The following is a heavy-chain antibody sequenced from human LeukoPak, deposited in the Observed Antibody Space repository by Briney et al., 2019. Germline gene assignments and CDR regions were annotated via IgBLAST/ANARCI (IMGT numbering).Heavy chain of an antibody. CDR2: IYTSGST. Sequence: SETLSLTCTVSGGPISSYYWSWIRQPAGKGLEWIGRIYTSGSTNYNPSLKSRVTMSVDTSKNQFSLKLSSVTAADTAVYYCARDSGYSSSWYDNWFDPWGQGTLVTVSS. J-gene: IGHJ5*02. CDR1: GGPISSYY. V-gene: IGHV4-4*07. D-gene: IGHD6-13*01. CDR3: ARDSGYSSSWYDNWFDP.